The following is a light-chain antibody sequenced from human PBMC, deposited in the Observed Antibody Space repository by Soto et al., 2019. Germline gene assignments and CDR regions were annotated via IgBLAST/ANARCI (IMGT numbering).Light chain of an antibody. Sequence: SALTKPASVSGSPGQSITISCTGTSSDVGSYNLVSWYQHHPGKAPKLMIYEGSKRPSGVSNRFSGSKSGNTASLTISGLQAEDEADYYCCSYAGSSTPYVFGTGPKVTV. CDR1: SSDVGSYNL. V-gene: IGLV2-23*01. CDR2: EGS. CDR3: CSYAGSSTPYV. J-gene: IGLJ1*01.